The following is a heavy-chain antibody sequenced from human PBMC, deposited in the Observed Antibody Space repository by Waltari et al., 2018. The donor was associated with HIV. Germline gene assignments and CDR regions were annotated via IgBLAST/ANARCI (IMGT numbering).Heavy chain of an antibody. V-gene: IGHV3-23*01. D-gene: IGHD1-20*01. CDR1: GFAFSNYA. Sequence: EVRLFESGGVLVQPGGSLRLSCAASGFAFSNYAMTWVRQAPGKGLQWVSIISSNGITAYHADSVKGRFTISRDNSKNTLSLQMKSLRVEDTALYFCAKDLWDLTVIRGAFWFDPWGQGTLVTVSS. CDR3: AKDLWDLTVIRGAFWFDP. J-gene: IGHJ5*02. CDR2: ISSNGITA.